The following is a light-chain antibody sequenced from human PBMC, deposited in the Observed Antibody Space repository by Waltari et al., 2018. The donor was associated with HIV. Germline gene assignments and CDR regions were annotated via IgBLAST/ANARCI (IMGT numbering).Light chain of an antibody. J-gene: IGLJ1*01. CDR1: SSNTGTTYD. CDR2: GNN. Sequence: QSVLTQPPSVSGAPGQRVTISCTGASSNTGTTYDVNWYQQLPGTAPKLLIYGNNNRPSGVPDRFSGSKSGTSASLAITGLQAEDEADYYCQSYDTSLSGRYVFGTGTKVTVL. V-gene: IGLV1-40*01. CDR3: QSYDTSLSGRYV.